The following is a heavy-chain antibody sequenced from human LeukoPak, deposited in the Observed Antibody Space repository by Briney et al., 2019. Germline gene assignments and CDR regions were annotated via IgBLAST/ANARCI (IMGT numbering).Heavy chain of an antibody. Sequence: SESLSLTCTVSGGSVSSGSYYWSWIRQPPGKGLEWLGYIYYSGSTNYNPSLKSRVTISVDTSKNQFSLKLSSVTAADTAVYYCARSPNYYYYGMAVWGKGTTVTVSS. CDR3: ARSPNYYYYGMAV. J-gene: IGHJ6*04. CDR1: GGSVSSGSYY. V-gene: IGHV4-61*01. CDR2: IYYSGST.